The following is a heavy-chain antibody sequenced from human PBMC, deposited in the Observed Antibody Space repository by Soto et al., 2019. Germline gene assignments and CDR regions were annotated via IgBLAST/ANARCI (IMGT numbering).Heavy chain of an antibody. CDR3: AKEWSDARTREKCGLVDY. CDR2: IRASGTST. V-gene: IGHV3-23*01. D-gene: IGHD2-8*01. Sequence: EVQLLESGGGLVQPGGSLRLSCAASGFTFSSYAMAWVRQAPGKGLEWVSTIRASGTSTYYADSVEGRFSISRDNSKNTLYLQMNNLRAEDTAVYYCAKEWSDARTREKCGLVDYWGQGALVTVSS. J-gene: IGHJ4*02. CDR1: GFTFSSYA.